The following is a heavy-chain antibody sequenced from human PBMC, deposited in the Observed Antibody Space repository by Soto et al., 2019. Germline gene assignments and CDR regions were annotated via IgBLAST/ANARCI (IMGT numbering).Heavy chain of an antibody. Sequence: GGSLRLSCAASGFSFTSYWMDWVRQAPGKGLEWVAMINEDGSEKYYVDSVKGRFTISRDNAKNSPYLEMDSLRAEDTAVYYCVTDYDAKGWGAYWGQGNLVTVSS. CDR3: VTDYDAKGWGAY. CDR1: GFSFTSYW. CDR2: INEDGSEK. J-gene: IGHJ4*02. D-gene: IGHD3-16*01. V-gene: IGHV3-7*04.